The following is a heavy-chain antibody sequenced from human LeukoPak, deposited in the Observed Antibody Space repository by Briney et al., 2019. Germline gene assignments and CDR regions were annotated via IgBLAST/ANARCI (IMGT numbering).Heavy chain of an antibody. Sequence: SETLSLTCTVSGGSISSYYWSWIRQPPGKGLEWIGYIYYSGSTNYNPSLKSRVTISVDTSKNQFSLKLSSVTAADTAVYYCARVRGDRSIDAFDIWGQGTMVTVSS. CDR1: GGSISSYY. D-gene: IGHD2-21*02. J-gene: IGHJ3*02. CDR2: IYYSGST. CDR3: ARVRGDRSIDAFDI. V-gene: IGHV4-59*01.